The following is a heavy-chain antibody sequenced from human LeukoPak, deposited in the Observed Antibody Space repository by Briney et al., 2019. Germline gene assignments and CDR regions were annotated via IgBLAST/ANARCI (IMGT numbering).Heavy chain of an antibody. Sequence: SETLSLTCTVSGGSLSSYYWSWIRQPPGKGLEWIGYIYYSGNTDYNPSLKSRVTISVDTSKNQFSLKLSSVTAADTAVYYCARYISSSQFSFDYWGQGTLVTVSS. D-gene: IGHD6-6*01. CDR2: IYYSGNT. V-gene: IGHV4-59*01. CDR1: GGSLSSYY. CDR3: ARYISSSQFSFDY. J-gene: IGHJ4*02.